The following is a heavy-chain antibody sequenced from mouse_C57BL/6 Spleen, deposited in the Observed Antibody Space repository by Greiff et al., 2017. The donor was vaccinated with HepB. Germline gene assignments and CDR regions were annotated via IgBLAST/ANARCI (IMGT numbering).Heavy chain of an antibody. CDR2: INTSSGYT. Sequence: QVQLQQSGAELAKPGASVKLSCKASGSTFTSYWMHWVKQRPGQGLEWIGYINTSSGYTKYNQKFKDKATLTADKSSSTAYMQLSSLPYEDSAVYYCARTGSPAWFAYWGQGTLVTVSA. CDR1: GSTFTSYW. CDR3: ARTGSPAWFAY. V-gene: IGHV1-7*01. J-gene: IGHJ3*01.